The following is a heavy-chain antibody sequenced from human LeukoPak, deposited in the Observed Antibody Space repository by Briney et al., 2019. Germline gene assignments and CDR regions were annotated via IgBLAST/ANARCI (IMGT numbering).Heavy chain of an antibody. CDR3: AKGHGRLPRVDSDY. D-gene: IGHD3-16*01. Sequence: GGSLRLSCVASGFTFSRHGMHWARHAPGKGLTWVAGMSKDGATIRYEVSVEGRFTISGDNSKNALYLQMNSLRAEDTAVYYCAKGHGRLPRVDSDYWGQGALVTVSS. J-gene: IGHJ4*02. CDR2: MSKDGATI. CDR1: GFTFSRHG. V-gene: IGHV3-30*18.